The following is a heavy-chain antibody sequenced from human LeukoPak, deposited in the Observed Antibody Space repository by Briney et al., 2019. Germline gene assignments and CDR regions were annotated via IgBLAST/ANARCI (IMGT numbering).Heavy chain of an antibody. CDR2: INWNGGSI. CDR1: GFTFDDYG. Sequence: GGSLRLSCAASGFTFDDYGMTWVRQGPGKGLEWVSGINWNGGSIGYADSVKGRFTISRDNAKNSLYLQMNSLRAEDTALYYCARDRGIAVAGTFDYWGQGTLVTVSS. J-gene: IGHJ4*02. V-gene: IGHV3-20*04. CDR3: ARDRGIAVAGTFDY. D-gene: IGHD6-19*01.